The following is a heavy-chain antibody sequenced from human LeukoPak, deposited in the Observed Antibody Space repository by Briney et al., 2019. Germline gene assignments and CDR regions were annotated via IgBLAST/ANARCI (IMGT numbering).Heavy chain of an antibody. CDR2: ISSSGRAI. CDR1: GFTFSSYA. J-gene: IGHJ4*02. CDR3: ARCPRWAHFDY. V-gene: IGHV3-48*04. Sequence: GGSLRLSCAASGFTFSSYAMSWVRQAPGKGLEWVSYISSSGRAIYYADSVKGRFTVSRDNAKNSLYLQMNSLRAEDTAVYYCARCPRWAHFDYWGQGTLVTVSS. D-gene: IGHD4-23*01.